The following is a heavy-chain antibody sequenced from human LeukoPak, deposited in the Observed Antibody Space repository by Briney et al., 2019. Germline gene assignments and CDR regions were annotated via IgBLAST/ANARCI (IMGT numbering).Heavy chain of an antibody. CDR1: GFTFSSHW. V-gene: IGHV3-7*01. CDR3: ARVEAVADD. J-gene: IGHJ4*02. D-gene: IGHD6-19*01. Sequence: GGSLRLSCAASGFTFSSHWMTWVRQAPGKGLEWVANIKEDGTKKNYVDSVKGRFTISRDNSKNTLYLQMNSLRAEDTAVYYCARVEAVADDWGQGTLVTVSS. CDR2: IKEDGTKK.